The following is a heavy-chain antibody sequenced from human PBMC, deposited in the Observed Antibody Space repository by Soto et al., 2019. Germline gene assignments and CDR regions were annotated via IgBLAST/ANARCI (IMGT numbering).Heavy chain of an antibody. Sequence: SETLSLTCTVSGGSIGSYYWSWIRQPPGKGLEWIGYIYYSGSTNYNPSLKSRVTISVDTSKNQFSLKLSSVTAADTAVYYCARGGIVVVTARSFDYWGQGTLVTVSS. CDR2: IYYSGST. D-gene: IGHD2-21*02. V-gene: IGHV4-59*01. CDR3: ARGGIVVVTARSFDY. J-gene: IGHJ4*02. CDR1: GGSIGSYY.